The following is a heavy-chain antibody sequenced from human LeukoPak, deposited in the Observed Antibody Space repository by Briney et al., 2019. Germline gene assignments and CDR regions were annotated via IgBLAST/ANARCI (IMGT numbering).Heavy chain of an antibody. D-gene: IGHD6-19*01. J-gene: IGHJ4*02. V-gene: IGHV3-7*01. CDR2: IKQDGSEK. CDR1: GFTFSSYW. CDR3: ARASGWYIPYYFDY. Sequence: PGGSLRLSCAASGFTFSSYWMSWVRQAPGKGLEWMANIKQDGSEKYYVDSVKGRFTISRDNAKNSLYLQMNSLRAEDTAVYYCARASGWYIPYYFDYWGQGTLVTVSS.